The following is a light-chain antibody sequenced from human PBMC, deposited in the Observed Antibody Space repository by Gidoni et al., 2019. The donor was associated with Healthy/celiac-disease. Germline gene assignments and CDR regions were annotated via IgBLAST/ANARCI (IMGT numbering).Light chain of an antibody. V-gene: IGKV1-27*01. CDR1: QGISNY. J-gene: IGKJ2*01. CDR3: QKYNSAPSYT. Sequence: DIQMTQSPSSLSASVGDRVTITCRASQGISNYLAWYQQKPGKVHKLLIYAASTLQSRVPSRFSGSGSGTYLNLTIRSLQPEDVATYYCQKYNSAPSYTFXQXTKLEI. CDR2: AAS.